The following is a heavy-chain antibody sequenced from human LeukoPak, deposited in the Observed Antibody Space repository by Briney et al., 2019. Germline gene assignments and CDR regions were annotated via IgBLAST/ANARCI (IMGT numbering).Heavy chain of an antibody. V-gene: IGHV3-53*01. CDR3: ASLEGGPSDGR. CDR2: IYSGGTT. Sequence: PGGSLRLSCEVSGFPVRSRYMTWVRQPPGKGLECVAVIYSGGTTYHIDSVKGRFTISRDNSKSTMYLEMNNLRVEDTAIYYCASLEGGPSDGRWGQGTLVTVSS. J-gene: IGHJ4*02. D-gene: IGHD3-3*01. CDR1: GFPVRSRY.